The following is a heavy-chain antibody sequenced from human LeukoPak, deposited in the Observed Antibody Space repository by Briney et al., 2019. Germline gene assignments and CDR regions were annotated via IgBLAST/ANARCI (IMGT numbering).Heavy chain of an antibody. V-gene: IGHV3-48*03. CDR3: VRVGFGELDY. D-gene: IGHD3-10*01. CDR2: ISSSGSTI. J-gene: IGHJ4*02. Sequence: GGSLRLSCAASGFTFSSYEMNWVRQAPGKGLEWVSYISSSGSTIYYADSVKGRFTISRDNAKNSLYLQMNSLRAEDTAVYYCVRVGFGELDYWGQGTLVTVSS. CDR1: GFTFSSYE.